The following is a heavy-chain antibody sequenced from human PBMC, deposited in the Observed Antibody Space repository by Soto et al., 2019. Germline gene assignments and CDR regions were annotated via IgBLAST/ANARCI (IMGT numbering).Heavy chain of an antibody. D-gene: IGHD3-10*01. CDR2: ISGSAGST. V-gene: IGHV3-23*01. CDR3: AKGWRYYGSGRELY. J-gene: IGHJ4*02. CDR1: GFIFNNYA. Sequence: GSLRLSCAASGFIFNNYAMSWVRQAPGKGLEWVSGISGSAGSTYYADSVKGRFTISRDNSNNTLYLQMNSLRAEDTAVYYCAKGWRYYGSGRELYWGQGTLVTVSS.